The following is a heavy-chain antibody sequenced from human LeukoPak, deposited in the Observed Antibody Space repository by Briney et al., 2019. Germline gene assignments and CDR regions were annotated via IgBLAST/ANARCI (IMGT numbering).Heavy chain of an antibody. Sequence: GGSLRLSCAASGFTFSSYSMNWVRQAPGKGLEWVSSISSSSSYIYYADSVKGRFTISRDNAKNSLYLQMNSLRAEDTAVYYCARGDGYSGYSYWYFDLWGRGTLVTVSS. CDR3: ARGDGYSGYSYWYFDL. D-gene: IGHD5-12*01. J-gene: IGHJ2*01. V-gene: IGHV3-21*01. CDR1: GFTFSSYS. CDR2: ISSSSSYI.